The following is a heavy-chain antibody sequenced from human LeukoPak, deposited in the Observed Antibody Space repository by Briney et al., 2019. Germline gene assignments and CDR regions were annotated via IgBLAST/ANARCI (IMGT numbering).Heavy chain of an antibody. V-gene: IGHV3-9*01. CDR1: GFTFDDYA. J-gene: IGHJ5*02. D-gene: IGHD2-2*01. Sequence: PGGSLRLSCAASGFTFDDYAMHWVRQAPGKGLEWVSGISWNSGSIGYADSVKGRFTISRDNAKNSLYLQMNSLRAEDTALYYCAKDIGPVGSTSLVELHWFDPWGQGTLVTVSS. CDR3: AKDIGPVGSTSLVELHWFDP. CDR2: ISWNSGSI.